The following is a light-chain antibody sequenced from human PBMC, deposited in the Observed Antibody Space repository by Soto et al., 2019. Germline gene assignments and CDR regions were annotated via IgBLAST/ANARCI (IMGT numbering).Light chain of an antibody. J-gene: IGKJ1*01. CDR2: DAS. Sequence: DIQMTQSPSTLSASVRDRVTITCRASQTVSTWLAWYQQKPGKAPKVMIYDASRLENGVPPRFSGSGSGTEFTPTISSLQPDDFATYYCQQYSTSSRTFGQGTKVDIK. V-gene: IGKV1-5*01. CDR1: QTVSTW. CDR3: QQYSTSSRT.